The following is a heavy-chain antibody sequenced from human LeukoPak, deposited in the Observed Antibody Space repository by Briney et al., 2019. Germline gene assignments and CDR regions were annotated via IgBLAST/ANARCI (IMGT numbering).Heavy chain of an antibody. CDR1: GGSVSNGSYY. V-gene: IGHV4-61*01. CDR3: ARVRGYSYGYSNYFDY. D-gene: IGHD5-18*01. CDR2: IYYSGST. J-gene: IGHJ4*02. Sequence: SETLSLTCTVSGGSVSNGSYYWSWIRQPPGKGLEWIGYIYYSGSTNYNPSLKSRVTISVDTSKNQFSLKLSSVTAADTAVYYCARVRGYSYGYSNYFDYWGQGTLVTVSS.